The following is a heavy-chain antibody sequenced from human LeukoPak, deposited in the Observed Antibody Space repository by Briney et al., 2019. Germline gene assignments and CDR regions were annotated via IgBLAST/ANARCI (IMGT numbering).Heavy chain of an antibody. CDR3: ARAVSNDYAAY. D-gene: IGHD4-17*01. J-gene: IGHJ4*02. Sequence: PGGSLGLSCAASGFTVSNNFMTWVRQPPGKGLEWVSIIYSGGSTYYADSVRGRFTISRDDSRNTLYLQMSSLRAEDTAVYYCARAVSNDYAAYWGQGTLVTVSS. CDR1: GFTVSNNF. V-gene: IGHV3-53*03. CDR2: IYSGGST.